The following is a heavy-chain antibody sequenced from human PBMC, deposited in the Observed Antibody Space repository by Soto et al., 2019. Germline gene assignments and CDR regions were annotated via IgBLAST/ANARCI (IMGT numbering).Heavy chain of an antibody. J-gene: IGHJ4*02. CDR3: ARAGDSSGPVALGY. D-gene: IGHD6-19*01. CDR2: IYHSGST. Sequence: QLQLQESGSGLVKPSQTLSLTCAVSGGSISSGGYSWSWIRQPPGKGLEWIGYIYHSGSTYYNPSLKRRVTISVDRSKNQFSLKLSSVTAADTAVYYCARAGDSSGPVALGYWGQGTLVTVSS. V-gene: IGHV4-30-2*01. CDR1: GGSISSGGYS.